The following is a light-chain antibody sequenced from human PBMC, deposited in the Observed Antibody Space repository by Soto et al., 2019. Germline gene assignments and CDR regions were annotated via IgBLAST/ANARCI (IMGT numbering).Light chain of an antibody. CDR3: QQCRNGPIT. Sequence: EIVMTQSPATLSVSPGEGTTLSCKASQNVYNNLAWYQQRPGQPPRLLIYDASTRATGISARFSGSGYGTEFTLTISSLQSEDFAVYFCQQCRNGPITFGGGTKV. CDR1: QNVYNN. V-gene: IGKV3-15*01. CDR2: DAS. J-gene: IGKJ4*01.